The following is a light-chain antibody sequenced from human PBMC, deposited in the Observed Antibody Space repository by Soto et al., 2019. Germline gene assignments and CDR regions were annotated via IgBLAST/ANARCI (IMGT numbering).Light chain of an antibody. J-gene: IGKJ1*01. CDR2: AAS. Sequence: DIQMTQSPSSLSASIGDSVTITCRASQTIIGYLNWYQQKPGKAPRLLINAASNLQSGVPSRFRGSGSETDFTLTITSLQPEDFATYYCQQCYTTPRTFGQGTKVEIQ. V-gene: IGKV1-39*01. CDR1: QTIIGY. CDR3: QQCYTTPRT.